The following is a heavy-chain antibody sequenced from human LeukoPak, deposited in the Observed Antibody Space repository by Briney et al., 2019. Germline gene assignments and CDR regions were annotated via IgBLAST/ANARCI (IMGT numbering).Heavy chain of an antibody. CDR3: ARDRHYYDSSGYDY. CDR1: GFTFSSYS. V-gene: IGHV3-21*01. Sequence: GSLRLSCAASGFTFSSYSMNWVRQAPGKGLEWVSSISSSSSYIYYADSVKGRFTISRDNAKNSLYLQMNSLRAEDTAVYYCARDRHYYDSSGYDYWGQGTLVTVSS. J-gene: IGHJ4*02. D-gene: IGHD3-22*01. CDR2: ISSSSSYI.